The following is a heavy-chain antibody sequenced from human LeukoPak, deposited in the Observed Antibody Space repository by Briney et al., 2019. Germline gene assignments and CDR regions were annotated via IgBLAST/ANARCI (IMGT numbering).Heavy chain of an antibody. D-gene: IGHD3-9*01. J-gene: IGHJ6*02. CDR3: ARDGGRRQHPPTRLRYFDWGGAGTLRGQDYYYYYGMDV. CDR2: ISYDGSNK. CDR1: GFTFSSYA. V-gene: IGHV3-30*04. Sequence: GGYLRLSCAASGFTFSSYAMHWVRQAPGKGLEWVAVISYDGSNKYYADSVRGRFTISRDNSKNTLYLQMNSLRAEDTAVYYCARDGGRRQHPPTRLRYFDWGGAGTLRGQDYYYYYGMDVWGQGTTVTVSS.